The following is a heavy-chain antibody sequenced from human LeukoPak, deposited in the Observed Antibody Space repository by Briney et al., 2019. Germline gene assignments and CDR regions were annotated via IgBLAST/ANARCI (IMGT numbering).Heavy chain of an antibody. D-gene: IGHD2-2*01. J-gene: IGHJ6*02. V-gene: IGHV1-3*01. CDR3: ARGSCSSTSCFMDV. CDR2: INAGKGNT. Sequence: GASVKVPCKAFEYTFSSYSIHWVRQAPGQRLEWMGWINAGKGNTKYSQNLQGRVTVTGDTSASTAYMELSSLTSEDTAVYYCARGSCSSTSCFMDVWGQGTTVTVSS. CDR1: EYTFSSYS.